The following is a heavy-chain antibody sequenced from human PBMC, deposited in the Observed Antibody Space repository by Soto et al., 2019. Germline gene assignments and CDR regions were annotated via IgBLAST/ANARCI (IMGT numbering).Heavy chain of an antibody. V-gene: IGHV4-59*11. CDR3: ARDLGYYYADTGSLAFDV. CDR1: GGSISSHY. Sequence: QVQLQESGPGLVKPSENLSLTCTVSGGSISSHYWSWIRQAPGKGLEWIGNIHYSADIHYSGSTNYNPSLKRRVTTSVDTSKNQVSLKLTSLTAADTALYYCARDLGYYYADTGSLAFDVWGQGTMVTVSS. CDR2: IHYSGST. D-gene: IGHD3-22*01. J-gene: IGHJ3*01.